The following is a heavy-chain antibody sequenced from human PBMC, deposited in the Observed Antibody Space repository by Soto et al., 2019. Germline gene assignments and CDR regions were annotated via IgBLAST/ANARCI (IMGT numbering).Heavy chain of an antibody. CDR2: TYSGGST. CDR1: GFTVSRNY. V-gene: IGHV3-53*01. J-gene: IGHJ4*02. Sequence: EVQLVESGGGLIQPGGSLRLSCAASGFTVSRNYMSWVRQAPGKGLEWVSVTYSGGSTYYADSVKGRFTISRDNSKNTLYLQMNSLRAEETAVYYCARGPHYCNPDYWGQGTLVTVSS. D-gene: IGHD4-4*01. CDR3: ARGPHYCNPDY.